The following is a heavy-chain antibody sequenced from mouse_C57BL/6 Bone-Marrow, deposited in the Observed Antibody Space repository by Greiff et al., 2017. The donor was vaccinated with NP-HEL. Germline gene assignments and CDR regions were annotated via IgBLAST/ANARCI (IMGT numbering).Heavy chain of an antibody. V-gene: IGHV7-1*01. CDR2: SRNNANDYTT. Sequence: EVKLVESGGGLVQSGRSLRLSCATSGFTFSDFYMEWVRQAPGKGLEWIAASRNNANDYTTEYSASVKGRFIVSRDTSQSILYLQMNALRAEDTAIYYCARDDGYYAMDYWGQGTSVTVSS. J-gene: IGHJ4*01. CDR3: ARDDGYYAMDY. CDR1: GFTFSDFY.